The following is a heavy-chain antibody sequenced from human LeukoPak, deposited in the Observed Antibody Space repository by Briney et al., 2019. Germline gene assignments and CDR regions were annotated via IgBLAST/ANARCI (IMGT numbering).Heavy chain of an antibody. CDR2: VNSDGSAT. CDR3: TSFYETN. V-gene: IGHV3-74*01. CDR1: VFIFTKYW. Sequence: GGSLRLSCAASVFIFTKYWMHWVRQAPGNGLVWVSHVNSDGSATSYADSVKGRFTISRDNAKNTVYLHMNSLRVEDTAVYYCTSFYETNWGQGTLVTVSS. D-gene: IGHD2/OR15-2a*01. J-gene: IGHJ4*02.